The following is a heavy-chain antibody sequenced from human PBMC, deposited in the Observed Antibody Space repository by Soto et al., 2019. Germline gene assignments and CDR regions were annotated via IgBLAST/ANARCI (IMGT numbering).Heavy chain of an antibody. D-gene: IGHD1-26*01. J-gene: IGHJ4*02. CDR1: GFSLSTSGMC. CDR3: ARIKSDIVGATFFDY. CDR2: IDWDDDK. V-gene: IGHV2-70*01. Sequence: GSGPTLVNPTQTLTLTCTFSGFSLSTSGMCVSWIRQPPGKALEWLALIDWDDDKYYSTSLKTRLTISKDTSKNQVVLTMTNIDPVDTATYYCARIKSDIVGATFFDYWGQGTQVTVSS.